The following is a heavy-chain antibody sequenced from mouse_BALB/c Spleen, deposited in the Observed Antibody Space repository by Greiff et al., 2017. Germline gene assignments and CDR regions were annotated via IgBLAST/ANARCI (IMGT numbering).Heavy chain of an antibody. J-gene: IGHJ3*01. CDR1: GYTFTSYW. Sequence: QVQLVESGAELARPGASVKLSCKASGYTFTSYWMQWVKQRPGQGLEWIGAIYPGDGDTRYTQKFKGKATLTADKSSSTAYMQLSSLASEDSAVYYCARSSGFAYWGQGTLVTVSA. V-gene: IGHV1-87*01. CDR2: IYPGDGDT. CDR3: ARSSGFAY.